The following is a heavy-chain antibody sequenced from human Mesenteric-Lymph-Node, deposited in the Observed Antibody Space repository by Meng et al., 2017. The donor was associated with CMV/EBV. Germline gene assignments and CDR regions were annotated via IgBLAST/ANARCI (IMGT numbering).Heavy chain of an antibody. Sequence: CAVYGGAFSAYYWGWFRQAPGKGLEWIGEITHSGGTTYNPSLKSRVAISKDTSRKQFSLKLRSMTAADTAMYYCGRIEPGYGSSGIDSWGQGTLVTVSS. CDR1: GGAFSAYY. V-gene: IGHV4-34*01. J-gene: IGHJ4*02. CDR2: ITHSGGT. CDR3: GRIEPGYGSSGIDS. D-gene: IGHD6-13*01.